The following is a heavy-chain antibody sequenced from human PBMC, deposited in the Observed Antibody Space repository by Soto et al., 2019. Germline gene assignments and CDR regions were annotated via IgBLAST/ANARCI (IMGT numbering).Heavy chain of an antibody. D-gene: IGHD5-18*01. CDR2: IIPIFGTA. J-gene: IGHJ4*02. CDR1: VGTFSSYA. CDR3: AHHVYSYANLFDY. Sequence: QVQLVQSGAEVKKPGSSVKVSCKASVGTFSSYAISWVRQAPGQGLEWMGGIIPIFGTADYAQKYQGRVTITADEYTSTAYMVLSSLRSKDTHAYYCAHHVYSYANLFDYWGEGTLVTVS. V-gene: IGHV1-69*12.